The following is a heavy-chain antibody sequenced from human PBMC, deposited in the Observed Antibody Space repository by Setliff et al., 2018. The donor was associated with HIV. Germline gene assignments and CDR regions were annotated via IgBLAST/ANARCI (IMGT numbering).Heavy chain of an antibody. J-gene: IGHJ3*01. CDR1: GGSFSGNY. Sequence: SETLSLTCAIYGGSFSGNYWSWIRQPPGKGLEWIGEINYSGTTNHNPSLKSRVTMSVDTSKNQFSLKLSFVTAADTAVYYCARGAGDRGDAFDVWGQGTMVTVSS. CDR3: ARGAGDRGDAFDV. CDR2: INYSGTT. D-gene: IGHD7-27*01. V-gene: IGHV4-34*01.